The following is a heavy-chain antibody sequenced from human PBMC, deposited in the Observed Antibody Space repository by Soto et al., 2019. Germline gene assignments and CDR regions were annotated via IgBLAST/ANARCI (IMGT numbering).Heavy chain of an antibody. CDR3: ARAYLNGYNDNPET. J-gene: IGHJ4*02. Sequence: QVQLQESGPGLVKPSQTLSLTCTVSGGSISSGGYYWSWIRQHPGKGLEWIGYIYYSGSTYYNPFLQSRVTIPVDTSKNQFSLKLSSVTAADTAVYYCARAYLNGYNDNPETWGQGTLVTVSS. CDR2: IYYSGST. V-gene: IGHV4-31*03. CDR1: GGSISSGGYY. D-gene: IGHD3-22*01.